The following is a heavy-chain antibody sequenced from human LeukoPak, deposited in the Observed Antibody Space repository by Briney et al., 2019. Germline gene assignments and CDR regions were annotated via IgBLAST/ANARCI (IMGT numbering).Heavy chain of an antibody. J-gene: IGHJ4*02. CDR2: IYYSGST. CDR1: GGSISSYY. CDR3: ARGGCSGGSCYGGMENPHYFDY. Sequence: SETLSLTCTVSGGSISSYYWSWIRQPPGKGLEWIGYIYYSGSTNYNTSLKSRVTISVDTSKNQFSLKLSSVTAADTAVYYCARGGCSGGSCYGGMENPHYFDYWGQGTLVTVSS. V-gene: IGHV4-59*01. D-gene: IGHD2-15*01.